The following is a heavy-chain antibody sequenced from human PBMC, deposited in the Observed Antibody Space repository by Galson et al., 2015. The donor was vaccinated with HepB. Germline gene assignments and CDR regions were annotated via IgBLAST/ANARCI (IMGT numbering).Heavy chain of an antibody. CDR1: GFTVSSNY. CDR2: IYTGGST. CDR3: AKGYSRSWYSGLGY. D-gene: IGHD6-13*01. J-gene: IGHJ4*02. V-gene: IGHV3-53*01. Sequence: SLRLSCAASGFTVSSNYMTWVCQAPGKGLEWVSVIYTGGSTDYADSVRGRFTISRDNSKNTLYLQMNSLRAEDTAVYYCAKGYSRSWYSGLGYWGQGTLVTVSP.